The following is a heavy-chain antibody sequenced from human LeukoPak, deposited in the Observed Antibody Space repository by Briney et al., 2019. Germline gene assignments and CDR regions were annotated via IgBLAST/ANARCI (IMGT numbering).Heavy chain of an antibody. CDR3: ARGNYGDHADY. Sequence: GGSLRLSCAASGFTFSDHYLDWVRQAPGKGLEWVSYISIIRSTIYYADSVRGRFTISRDNAKNSLYLQMNSLRAEDTAVYYCARGNYGDHADYWGQGTLVTVSS. V-gene: IGHV3-48*01. D-gene: IGHD4-17*01. J-gene: IGHJ4*02. CDR2: ISIIRSTI. CDR1: GFTFSDHY.